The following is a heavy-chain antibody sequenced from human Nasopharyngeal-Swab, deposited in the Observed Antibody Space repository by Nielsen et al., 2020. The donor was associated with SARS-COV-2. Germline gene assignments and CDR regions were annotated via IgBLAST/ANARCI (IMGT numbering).Heavy chain of an antibody. CDR3: ERGVVVVVAEEGFDP. D-gene: IGHD2-15*01. CDR2: INAGNGNT. Sequence: ARQAPGRGFEWLGWINAGNGNTKYSQKFQGRVTITRDTSASTAYMELSSLRSDDTAVYYCERGVVVVVAEEGFDPGAKGPLVT. V-gene: IGHV1-3*01. J-gene: IGHJ5*02.